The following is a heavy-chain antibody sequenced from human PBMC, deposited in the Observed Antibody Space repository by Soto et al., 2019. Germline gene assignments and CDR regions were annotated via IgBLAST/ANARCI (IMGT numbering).Heavy chain of an antibody. Sequence: PSETLSLTCTVSGGSISSGDYYWSWIRQPPGKGLEWIGSIYYSGSTYYNPSLKSRVTISADTSKNQFSLKVSSVTAADTALYYCASSYTDDVFDIWGQGTMVTVSS. CDR2: IYYSGST. CDR1: GGSISSGDYY. CDR3: ASSYTDDVFDI. V-gene: IGHV4-39*01. D-gene: IGHD4-4*01. J-gene: IGHJ3*02.